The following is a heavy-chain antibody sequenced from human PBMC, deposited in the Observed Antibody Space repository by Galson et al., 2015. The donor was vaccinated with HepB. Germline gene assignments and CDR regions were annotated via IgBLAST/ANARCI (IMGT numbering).Heavy chain of an antibody. D-gene: IGHD3-10*01. CDR3: ARDPRHYGSGSYYNGFDY. CDR1: GFTFSTYT. J-gene: IGHJ4*02. CDR2: ISSSSRYI. Sequence: SLRLSCAASGFTFSTYTMNWVRQAPGKGLDWVPSISSSSRYIYYADSVKGRFTISRDNAKNSLYLQMNSLRAEDTAVYYCARDPRHYGSGSYYNGFDYWGQGTLVTVSS. V-gene: IGHV3-21*01.